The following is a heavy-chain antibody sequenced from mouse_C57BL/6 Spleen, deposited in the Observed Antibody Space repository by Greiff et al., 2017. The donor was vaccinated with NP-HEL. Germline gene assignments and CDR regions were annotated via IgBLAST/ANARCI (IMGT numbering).Heavy chain of an antibody. Sequence: VKLMESGAELVKPGASVKMSCKASGYTFTTYPIEWMKQNHGKSLEWIGNFHPYNDDTKYNEKFKGKATLTVEKSSSTVYLELSRLTSDDSAVYYCARRGYYYGSSSHWYFDVWGTGTTVTVSS. CDR2: FHPYNDDT. V-gene: IGHV1-47*01. D-gene: IGHD1-1*01. CDR3: ARRGYYYGSSSHWYFDV. CDR1: GYTFTTYP. J-gene: IGHJ1*03.